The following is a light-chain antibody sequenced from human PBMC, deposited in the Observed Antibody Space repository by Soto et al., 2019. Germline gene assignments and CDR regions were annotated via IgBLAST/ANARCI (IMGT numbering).Light chain of an antibody. J-gene: IGKJ5*01. CDR2: EVS. CDR3: MQSTQLPPT. V-gene: IGKV2D-29*02. Sequence: DIVMTQTPLSLSVTPGQPASISCKSIQSLLHITGETFLFWYLQKPGQSPQLLIYEVSTRVSGVPDRFSGSGSGTDFTLEISRVETDDVGIYYCMQSTQLPPTFGQGTLLEI. CDR1: QSLLHITGETF.